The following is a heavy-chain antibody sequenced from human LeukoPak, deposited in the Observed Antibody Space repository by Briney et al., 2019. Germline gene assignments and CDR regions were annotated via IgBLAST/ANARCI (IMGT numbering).Heavy chain of an antibody. CDR3: AKWSSIKSFDY. Sequence: PGRSLRLSCAASGFTFSSYGMHWVRQAPGKGLEWVAVISYDGSNKYYADSVKGRFTISRDNSKNTLYLQMNSLRAEDTAVYYCAKWSSIKSFDYWGQGTLVTVSS. CDR2: ISYDGSNK. CDR1: GFTFSSYG. V-gene: IGHV3-30*18. D-gene: IGHD2-2*01. J-gene: IGHJ4*02.